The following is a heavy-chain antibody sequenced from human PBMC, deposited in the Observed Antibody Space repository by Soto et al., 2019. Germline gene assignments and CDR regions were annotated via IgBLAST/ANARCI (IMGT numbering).Heavy chain of an antibody. CDR1: GFTVSSTY. J-gene: IGHJ5*02. CDR3: ARGGIGMVRRFDH. Sequence: GGSLRLSCAASGFTVSSTYMSWVRQAPGKGLEWVSIIFSSGESFYADSVKGRFTISRDSSDNTVYLQMNSLKAEDTAVYYCARGGIGMVRRFDHWGQGTLVTVSS. CDR2: IFSSGES. D-gene: IGHD3-10*01. V-gene: IGHV3-53*01.